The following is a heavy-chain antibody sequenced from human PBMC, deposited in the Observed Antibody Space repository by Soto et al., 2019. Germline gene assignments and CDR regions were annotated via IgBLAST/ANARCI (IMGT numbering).Heavy chain of an antibody. Sequence: EVQLLESGGGLVQPGGSLRLSCAASGFTFSSYAMSWVRQAPGKGLEWVSAISGSGGSTYYADSVTGRFTISRDNSKNTLYLQMNSLRAEDTAVYYCAKGSSSWHLKYYFDYWGQGTLVTVSS. D-gene: IGHD6-13*01. CDR1: GFTFSSYA. J-gene: IGHJ4*02. CDR2: ISGSGGST. V-gene: IGHV3-23*01. CDR3: AKGSSSWHLKYYFDY.